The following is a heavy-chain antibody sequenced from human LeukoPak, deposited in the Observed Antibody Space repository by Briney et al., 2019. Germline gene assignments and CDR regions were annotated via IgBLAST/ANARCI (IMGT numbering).Heavy chain of an antibody. Sequence: SETLSLTCPVSGGSISSYYWSWIRQPPGKGLEWIGYIYYSGSTNYNPSLKSRVTISVDTSKNQFSLKLSSVTAADTAVYYCARGRFSITIFGVVPNYYYYGMDVWGQGTTVTVSS. CDR1: GGSISSYY. J-gene: IGHJ6*02. CDR3: ARGRFSITIFGVVPNYYYYGMDV. D-gene: IGHD3-3*01. V-gene: IGHV4-59*12. CDR2: IYYSGST.